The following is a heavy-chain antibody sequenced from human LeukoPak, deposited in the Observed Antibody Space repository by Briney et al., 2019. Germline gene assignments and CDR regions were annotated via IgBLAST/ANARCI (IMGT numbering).Heavy chain of an antibody. D-gene: IGHD3-22*01. CDR3: ARHAPYYYDSSGYYDVLDY. Sequence: PSETLSLTCTVSGGSISSCGYYWSWIRQHPGKGLEWIGYIYYSGSTNYNPSLKSRVTISVDTSKNQFSLKLSSVTAADTAVYYCARHAPYYYDSSGYYDVLDYWGQGTLVTVSS. V-gene: IGHV4-61*08. J-gene: IGHJ4*02. CDR2: IYYSGST. CDR1: GGSISSCGYY.